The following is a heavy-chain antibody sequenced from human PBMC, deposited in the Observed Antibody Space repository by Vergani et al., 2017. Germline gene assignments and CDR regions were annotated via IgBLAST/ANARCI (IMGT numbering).Heavy chain of an antibody. V-gene: IGHV3-15*01. D-gene: IGHD2-2*01. CDR3: VVGYQLLDPFDY. J-gene: IGHJ4*02. CDR1: GFTFSNAW. CDR2: IKSKTDGGTT. Sequence: EVQLVESGGGLVKPGGSLSLSCAASGFTFSNAWMSWVRQAPGKGLEWVGRIKSKTDGGTTDYAAPVKGRFTISRDDSKDTLYLQMNSLRAEDTAVYYCVVGYQLLDPFDYWGQGTLVTVSS.